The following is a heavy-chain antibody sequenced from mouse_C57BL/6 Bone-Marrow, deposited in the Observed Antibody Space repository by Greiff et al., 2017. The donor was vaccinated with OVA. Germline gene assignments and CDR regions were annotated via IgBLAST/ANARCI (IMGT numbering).Heavy chain of an antibody. Sequence: VQLKQSGAELVRPGASVKLSCTASGFNIKDDYMHWVKQRPEQGLEWIGWIDPENGDTEYASKFQGKATITADTSSNTAYLQLSSLTSEDTAVYYCTALTTVVGGGNYFGCWGKGTTLTVAS. CDR2: IDPENGDT. D-gene: IGHD1-1*01. CDR3: TALTTVVGGGNYFGC. V-gene: IGHV14-4*01. CDR1: GFNIKDDY. J-gene: IGHJ2*01.